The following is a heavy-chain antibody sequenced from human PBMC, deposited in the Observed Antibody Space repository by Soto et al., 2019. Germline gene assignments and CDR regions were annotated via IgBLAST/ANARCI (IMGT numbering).Heavy chain of an antibody. CDR1: GGSMSGFY. J-gene: IGHJ5*02. D-gene: IGHD3-3*01. V-gene: IGHV4-4*07. Sequence: ETLSLTCTVSGGSMSGFYWTWIRQPAGKGLEWIGRVYSSGGTHYSPSLKSRVTISLDTSKNQFSLRLLSVTDADTAVYFCARGQRFSDWFDPWGQGTLVTVS. CDR3: ARGQRFSDWFDP. CDR2: VYSSGGT.